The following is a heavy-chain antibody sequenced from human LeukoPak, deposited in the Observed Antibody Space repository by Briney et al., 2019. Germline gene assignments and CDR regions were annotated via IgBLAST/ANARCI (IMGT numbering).Heavy chain of an antibody. Sequence: GGSLRLSCAASGFTFSSYGMSWVRQAPGKGLEWVAFIRYDGNDKYYADSVKGRFTISRDNSKNTLYLQMNTLRPEDTAVYYCAKDTRACGGTYSYFDYWGQGTLVTVSS. V-gene: IGHV3-30*02. CDR3: AKDTRACGGTYSYFDY. D-gene: IGHD3-16*01. J-gene: IGHJ4*02. CDR2: IRYDGNDK. CDR1: GFTFSSYG.